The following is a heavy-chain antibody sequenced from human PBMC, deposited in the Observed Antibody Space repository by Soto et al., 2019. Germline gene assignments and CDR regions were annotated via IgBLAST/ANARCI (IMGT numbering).Heavy chain of an antibody. CDR1: GGSLSSGGYS. D-gene: IGHD4-17*01. V-gene: IGHV4-31*11. CDR2: IYYNGNT. Sequence: PSETLSLTCAVSGGSLSSGGYSWTWVRQHPGKGLEWIGYIYYNGNTYFSPSLKSRLTISIDTFKNQFSLKLSSVTAADTAMYYCARARLRAVYAFDFWGQGTMVT. J-gene: IGHJ3*01. CDR3: ARARLRAVYAFDF.